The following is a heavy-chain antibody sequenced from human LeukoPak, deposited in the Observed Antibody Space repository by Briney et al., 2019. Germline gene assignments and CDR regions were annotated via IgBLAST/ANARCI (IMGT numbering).Heavy chain of an antibody. CDR1: GFTFSTYE. Sequence: PGGSLRLSCEASGFTFSTYEMNWVRQAPGKGLEWVSYISTGSTTIYYADSVRGRFTVSRDNAKNSLFLQMDSLRAEDTAVYFCARDPHGGNSGGMDYWGQGTLVTVSS. J-gene: IGHJ4*02. V-gene: IGHV3-48*03. D-gene: IGHD4-23*01. CDR2: ISTGSTTI. CDR3: ARDPHGGNSGGMDY.